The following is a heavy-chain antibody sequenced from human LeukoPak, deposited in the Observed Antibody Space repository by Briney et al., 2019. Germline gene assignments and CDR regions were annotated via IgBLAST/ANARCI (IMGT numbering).Heavy chain of an antibody. CDR3: ARDSYDSSGGSYYFDY. Sequence: PGGSLRLSCAASGFTFSSYSMNWVRQAPGKGLEWVSSISSSSSYIYYADSVKGRFTISRDNAKNSLYLQMHSLRAEDTAVYYCARDSYDSSGGSYYFDYWGQGTLVTVSS. V-gene: IGHV3-21*01. CDR1: GFTFSSYS. D-gene: IGHD3-22*01. CDR2: ISSSSSYI. J-gene: IGHJ4*02.